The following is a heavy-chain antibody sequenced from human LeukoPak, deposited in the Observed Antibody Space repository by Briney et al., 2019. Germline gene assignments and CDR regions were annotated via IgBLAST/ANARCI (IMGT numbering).Heavy chain of an antibody. CDR2: IKQDGTEK. J-gene: IGHJ4*02. V-gene: IGHV3-7*05. Sequence: PGGSLRLSCAASGFTFSRYWMTWVRQAPGKGLEWVANIKQDGTEKYYVDSVRGRFTISRDNAKNSLYLQMNSLRAEDTAVYYCARDSEWGLLRSDSWGQGNLGTVSS. CDR3: ARDSEWGLLRSDS. CDR1: GFTFSRYW. D-gene: IGHD1-26*01.